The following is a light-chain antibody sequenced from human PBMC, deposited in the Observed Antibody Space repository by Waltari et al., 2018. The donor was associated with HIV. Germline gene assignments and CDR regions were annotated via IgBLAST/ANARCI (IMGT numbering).Light chain of an antibody. CDR3: SSLTTLKTVV. V-gene: IGLV2-14*01. CDR1: QSDIGAYNF. CDR2: GLS. J-gene: IGLJ2*01. Sequence: QSALTQPASVSGSPGQSIPISCTGGQSDIGAYNFVSWYQQRAGEAPQLKLFGLSSRPSGVSARFSGSKSGNTAFLSIFGLQDEDEGDYFCSSLTTLKTVVFGGGTKLTV.